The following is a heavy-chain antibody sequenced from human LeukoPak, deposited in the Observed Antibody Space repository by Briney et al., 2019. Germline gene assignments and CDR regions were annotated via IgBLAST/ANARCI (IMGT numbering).Heavy chain of an antibody. D-gene: IGHD3-22*01. V-gene: IGHV3-21*01. Sequence: GGSLRLSCAASGFTFSSYSMNWVRQAPGKGLEWVSSISSSSSYIYYADSVKGRFTISRDNSKNTLYLQMNSLRAEDTAVYYCARVGDYDSSGYRLDFDYWGQGTLVTVSS. CDR2: ISSSSSYI. J-gene: IGHJ4*02. CDR3: ARVGDYDSSGYRLDFDY. CDR1: GFTFSSYS.